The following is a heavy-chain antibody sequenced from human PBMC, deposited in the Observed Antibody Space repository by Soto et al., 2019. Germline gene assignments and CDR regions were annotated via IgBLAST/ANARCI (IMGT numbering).Heavy chain of an antibody. CDR1: GFTFSSYS. CDR2: ISSSSSYI. Sequence: EVQLVESGGGLVKPGGSLRLSCAASGFTFSSYSMNWVRQAPGKGLEWVSSISSSSSYIYYAYSVKGRFTISRDNAKHSLYLQTSRLRAEDTAVYYCARDTYYYGSGSYSPWGQGNLVTVSS. CDR3: ARDTYYYGSGSYSP. V-gene: IGHV3-21*01. J-gene: IGHJ5*02. D-gene: IGHD3-10*01.